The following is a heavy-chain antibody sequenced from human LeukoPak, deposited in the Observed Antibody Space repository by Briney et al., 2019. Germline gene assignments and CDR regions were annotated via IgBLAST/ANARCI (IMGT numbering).Heavy chain of an antibody. CDR1: GGSFTDYF. V-gene: IGHV4-34*01. J-gene: IGHJ6*02. CDR2: INDYTGDT. Sequence: SETLSPTCTVYGGSFTDYFWTWIRQSPGKGLEWIGEINDYTGDTNYNPSLNSRVSISLEKSKNQFSLELRSVTAADTAVYYCARGRIAKIVVVHSFSYGMDVWGQGTTVTVSS. D-gene: IGHD3-22*01. CDR3: ARGRIAKIVVVHSFSYGMDV.